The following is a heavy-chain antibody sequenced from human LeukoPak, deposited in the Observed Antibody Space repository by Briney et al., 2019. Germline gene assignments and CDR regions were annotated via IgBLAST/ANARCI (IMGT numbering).Heavy chain of an antibody. CDR3: ARDYYDSSGYYEDRYYYYYYMDV. Sequence: SETLSLTCTVSGGSISSHYWSWIRQPPGKGLEWIGYIYYSGSTNYNPSLKSRVTISVDTSKNQFSLKLSSVTAADTAVYYCARDYYDSSGYYEDRYYYYYYMDVWGKGTTVTVSS. D-gene: IGHD3-22*01. CDR1: GGSISSHY. CDR2: IYYSGST. V-gene: IGHV4-59*11. J-gene: IGHJ6*03.